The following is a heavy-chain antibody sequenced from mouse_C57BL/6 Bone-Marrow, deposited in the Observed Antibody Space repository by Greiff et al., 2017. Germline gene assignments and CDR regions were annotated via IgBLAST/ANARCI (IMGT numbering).Heavy chain of an antibody. J-gene: IGHJ3*01. Sequence: VPLQPSFSSLFLPFSSVKMSCKTSGYTFTSYGINWVKQRPGQGLEWIGYIYLGNGYTEYNEKFKGKATLTSDTSSSTAYMQLSSLTSEDSAIYFCARSGDGCCFAYWGQGTLVTVSA. CDR1: GYTFTSYG. D-gene: IGHD3-3*01. V-gene: IGHV1-58*01. CDR2: IYLGNGYT. CDR3: ARSGDGCCFAY.